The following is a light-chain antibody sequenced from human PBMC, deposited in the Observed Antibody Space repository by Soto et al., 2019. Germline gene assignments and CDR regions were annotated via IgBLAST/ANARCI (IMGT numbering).Light chain of an antibody. CDR1: QSVSSK. V-gene: IGKV3-15*01. Sequence: EIVMTQSPATLSVSPGERATLSCRASQSVSSKLAWYQQKPGQAPRLLIYGASTRATGIPARFSGSGSGTEFTLTISSLQSEDFAVYYCQQYNNWPPKSTFGQGTRLEIK. CDR2: GAS. CDR3: QQYNNWPPKST. J-gene: IGKJ5*01.